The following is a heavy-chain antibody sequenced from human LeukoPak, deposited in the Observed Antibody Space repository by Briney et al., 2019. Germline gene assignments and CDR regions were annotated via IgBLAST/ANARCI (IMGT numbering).Heavy chain of an antibody. V-gene: IGHV1-18*04. CDR2: INPYNGNT. CDR1: GYTFTGYY. D-gene: IGHD5-18*01. CDR3: ARDPPRGYSSGTGDY. J-gene: IGHJ4*02. Sequence: ASVTVSCKASGYTFTGYYMHWVRQAPGQGLEWMGWINPYNGNTNYAQKLQGRVTMTTDTSTSTAYMELRSLRSDDTAVYCCARDPPRGYSSGTGDYWGQGTLVTVSS.